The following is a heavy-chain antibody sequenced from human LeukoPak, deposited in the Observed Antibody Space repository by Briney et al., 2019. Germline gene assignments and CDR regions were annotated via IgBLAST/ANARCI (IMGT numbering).Heavy chain of an antibody. CDR1: GFTFSSYA. Sequence: GGSLRLSCAAPGFTFSSYAMHWVRQAPGKGLEWVAVISYDGSNKYYADSVKGRFTISRDNSKNTLYLQMNSLRAEDTAVYYCARVKMYKWELLGAFDYWGQGTLVTVSS. J-gene: IGHJ4*02. V-gene: IGHV3-30-3*01. CDR2: ISYDGSNK. CDR3: ARVKMYKWELLGAFDY. D-gene: IGHD1-26*01.